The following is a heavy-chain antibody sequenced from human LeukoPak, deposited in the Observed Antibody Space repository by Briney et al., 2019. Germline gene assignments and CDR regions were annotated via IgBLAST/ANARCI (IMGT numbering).Heavy chain of an antibody. CDR2: IYSSGTT. V-gene: IGHV4-4*07. J-gene: IGHJ4*02. D-gene: IGHD4-17*01. CDR3: ARERLYGDYPADFDY. Sequence: PSETLSLTCTVSGGSISSYYWSWIRQPAGKGLEWIGRIYSSGTTNYNPSLKSRVTMSVDTSKNQFSLKLSSVTAADTAVYYCARERLYGDYPADFDYWGQGALVTVPS. CDR1: GGSISSYY.